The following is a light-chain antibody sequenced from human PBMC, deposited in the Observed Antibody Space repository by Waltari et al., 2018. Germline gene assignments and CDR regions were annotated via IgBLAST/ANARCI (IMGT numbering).Light chain of an antibody. J-gene: IGKJ1*01. V-gene: IGKV4-1*01. Sequence: DIVLTQSADSLALSLGERATINCKSRQSLFYSSVNNRYLSWYQQKPGQPPKLLIYWASTRESGVPDRFSGSGSGTDFTLTISSLQAEDVAVYYCQQYFTTPWTFGQGTKVEIK. CDR3: QQYFTTPWT. CDR1: QSLFYSSVNNRY. CDR2: WAS.